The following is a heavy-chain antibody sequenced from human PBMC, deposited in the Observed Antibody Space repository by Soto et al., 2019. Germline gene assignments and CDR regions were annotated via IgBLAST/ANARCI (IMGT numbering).Heavy chain of an antibody. CDR2: TIPILGIA. CDR3: ARSRIAAAGGDY. Sequence: QVQLVQSGAEVKKPGSWGKVSCKAPGGTFRSFLISGVGQAPGKGLEWMGRTIPILGIANYAQKFQGRVTITADKSTSTAYMELSSLRSEDTAVYYCARSRIAAAGGDYWGQGTLVTVSS. D-gene: IGHD6-13*01. J-gene: IGHJ4*02. CDR1: GGTFRSFL. V-gene: IGHV1-69*02.